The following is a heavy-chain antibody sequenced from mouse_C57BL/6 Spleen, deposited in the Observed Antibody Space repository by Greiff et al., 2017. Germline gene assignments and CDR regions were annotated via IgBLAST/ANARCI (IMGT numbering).Heavy chain of an antibody. CDR2: ISGGGGNT. V-gene: IGHV5-9*01. Sequence: EVKLMESGGGLVKPGGSLKLSCAASGFTFSSYTMSWVRQTPEKRLEWVATISGGGGNTYYQDSVKGRFTISRDNAKNTLYLQMRSLRSEDTTLYYCARPCHPRAMGYWGQGASVTVSS. J-gene: IGHJ4*01. CDR1: GFTFSSYT. CDR3: ARPCHPRAMGY.